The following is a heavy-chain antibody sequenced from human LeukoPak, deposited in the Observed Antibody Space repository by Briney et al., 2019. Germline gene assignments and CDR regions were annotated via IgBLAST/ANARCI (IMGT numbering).Heavy chain of an antibody. CDR2: ISYDGSNK. CDR3: ARDRGGPFDY. CDR1: GFTFSSYA. J-gene: IGHJ4*02. V-gene: IGHV3-30-3*01. D-gene: IGHD3-10*01. Sequence: GRSLRLSCAASGFTFSSYAMHWVRQTPGKGLEWVAVISYDGSNKYYADSVKGQFTISRDNSKNTLYLQMNSLRAEDTAVYYCARDRGGPFDYWGQGTLVTVSS.